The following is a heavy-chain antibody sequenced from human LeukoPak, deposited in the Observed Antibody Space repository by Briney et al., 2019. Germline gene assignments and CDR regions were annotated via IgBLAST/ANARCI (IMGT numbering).Heavy chain of an antibody. CDR1: GFTFSSYW. V-gene: IGHV3-7*01. D-gene: IGHD2-15*01. CDR2: IKYDGSEK. J-gene: IGHJ4*02. CDR3: ARDGVAPGLYFDY. Sequence: GGSLRLSCAASGFTFSSYWMNWVRQAPGKGLEWVASIKYDGSEKYSVDSVSGRFTISRDNAKNSLYLQMNSLRAEDTAVYFCARDGVAPGLYFDYWGQGTLVTVSS.